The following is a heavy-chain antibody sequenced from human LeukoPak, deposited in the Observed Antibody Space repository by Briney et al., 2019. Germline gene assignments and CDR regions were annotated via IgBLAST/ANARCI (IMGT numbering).Heavy chain of an antibody. CDR1: GFTFSSYG. CDR2: ISGSGGST. Sequence: GGSLRLSCAASGFTFSSYGMHWVRQAPGKGLEWVSAISGSGGSTYYADSVKGRFTISRDNSKNTLYLQMNSLRAEDTAVYYCAKDRQQLDDAFDIWGQGTMVTVSS. V-gene: IGHV3-23*01. J-gene: IGHJ3*02. CDR3: AKDRQQLDDAFDI. D-gene: IGHD6-13*01.